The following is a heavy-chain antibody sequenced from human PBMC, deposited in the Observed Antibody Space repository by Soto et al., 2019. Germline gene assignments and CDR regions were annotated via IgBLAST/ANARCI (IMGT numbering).Heavy chain of an antibody. D-gene: IGHD6-19*01. Sequence: ASVKVSCKASGYTFTSYDINWVRQATGQGLEWMGWMNPNSGNTGYAQKFQGRVTMTRNTSISTAYMELSSLRSEDTAVYYCAAVAGTEDDAFDIWGQGTMVTVSS. CDR1: GYTFTSYD. J-gene: IGHJ3*02. CDR2: MNPNSGNT. CDR3: AAVAGTEDDAFDI. V-gene: IGHV1-8*01.